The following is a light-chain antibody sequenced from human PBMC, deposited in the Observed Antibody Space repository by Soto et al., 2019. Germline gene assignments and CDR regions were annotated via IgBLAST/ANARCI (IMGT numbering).Light chain of an antibody. Sequence: QSALTQPPSASGSPGQSVTISCTGTSSDVGGYNYVSWYQQHPGEAPKLMIYDVSNRPSGVSNRFSGSKSGNTASLTISGLQAEDEADYYCSSYTTNHNVLFGGGTQLTVL. CDR3: SSYTTNHNVL. CDR1: SSDVGGYNY. J-gene: IGLJ2*01. CDR2: DVS. V-gene: IGLV2-14*01.